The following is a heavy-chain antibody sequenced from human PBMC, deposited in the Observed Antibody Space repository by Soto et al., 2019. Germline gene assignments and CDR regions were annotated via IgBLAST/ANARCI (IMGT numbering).Heavy chain of an antibody. V-gene: IGHV4-4*07. CDR1: GGSISSYY. Sequence: KTSETLSLTCTVSGGSISSYYWSWIRQPAGKGLEWIGRIYTSGSTNYNPSLKSRVTMSVDTSKNQFSLKLSSVTAADTAVYYCARGSSGWYDYYYYGMDVWGQGTTVTVSS. J-gene: IGHJ6*02. CDR3: ARGSSGWYDYYYYGMDV. CDR2: IYTSGST. D-gene: IGHD6-19*01.